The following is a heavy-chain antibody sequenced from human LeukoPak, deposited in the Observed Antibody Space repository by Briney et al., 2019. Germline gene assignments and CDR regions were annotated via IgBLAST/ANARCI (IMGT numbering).Heavy chain of an antibody. CDR3: ARGRRGQWPSYWFDP. J-gene: IGHJ5*02. V-gene: IGHV4-31*03. CDR1: GGSISSGGYY. Sequence: PSQTLSLTCTVSGGSISSGGYYWSWIRQHPGKGLEWIGYIYYSGSTYYNPSLKSRVTISVDTSKNQFSLKLSSVTAADTAVYYCARGRRGQWPSYWFDPWGQGTLVTVSS. CDR2: IYYSGST. D-gene: IGHD6-19*01.